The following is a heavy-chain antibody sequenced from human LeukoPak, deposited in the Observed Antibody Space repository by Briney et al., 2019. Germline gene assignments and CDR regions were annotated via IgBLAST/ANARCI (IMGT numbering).Heavy chain of an antibody. CDR2: ISSSGSTI. J-gene: IGHJ4*02. CDR3: ARDPGDGYKMYYFDY. Sequence: GGSLRLSCAASGFTFSDYYMSWIRQAPGKGLEWVSYISSSGSTIYYADSVKGRFTVSRDNAKNSLYLQMNSLRAEDTAVYYCARDPGDGYKMYYFDYWGQGTLVTVSS. V-gene: IGHV3-11*01. CDR1: GFTFSDYY. D-gene: IGHD5-24*01.